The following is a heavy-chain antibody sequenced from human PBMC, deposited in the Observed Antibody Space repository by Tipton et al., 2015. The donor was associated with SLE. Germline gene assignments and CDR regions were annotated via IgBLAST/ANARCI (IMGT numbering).Heavy chain of an antibody. CDR3: ARTARYNDYGVFDH. CDR2: ISSDGSHK. J-gene: IGHJ4*02. D-gene: IGHD4-17*01. V-gene: IGHV3-30*04. Sequence: SLRLSCKASGLTFSSYAVHWVRQAPGKGLEWVAGISSDGSHKYYADSVKGRFTVSRDNVENSLYLQMNNLRAEDTGMYYCARTARYNDYGVFDHWGRGTLVIVSS. CDR1: GLTFSSYA.